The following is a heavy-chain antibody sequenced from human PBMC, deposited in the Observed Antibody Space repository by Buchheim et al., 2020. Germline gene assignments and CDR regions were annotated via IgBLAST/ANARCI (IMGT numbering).Heavy chain of an antibody. V-gene: IGHV3-30-3*01. J-gene: IGHJ4*02. CDR2: ISYDGSNK. Sequence: QVQLVESGGGVVQPGRSLRLSCAASGFTFSSYAMHWVRQAPGKGLEWVAVISYDGSNKYYADSVKGRFTISRDNSKNTLYLQMNSLRAEDTAVYYCARALSKNHGQQLVRRLFDYWGQGTL. CDR1: GFTFSSYA. CDR3: ARALSKNHGQQLVRRLFDY. D-gene: IGHD6-13*01.